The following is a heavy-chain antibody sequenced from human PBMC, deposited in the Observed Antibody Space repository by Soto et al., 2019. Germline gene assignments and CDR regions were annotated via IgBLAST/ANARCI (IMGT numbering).Heavy chain of an antibody. V-gene: IGHV3-7*01. Sequence: EVQLVESGGGLVQPGGSLRLSCAASGFTFSSSWMNWVRQAPGKGLEWVAGIKEDGSEKYYVDIVKGRFTISRDNVENSLYLQMNSLRGEDSAFYFCARDRGYSSYDYWGLGTLVTVSS. J-gene: IGHJ4*02. CDR1: GFTFSSSW. D-gene: IGHD5-18*01. CDR2: IKEDGSEK. CDR3: ARDRGYSSYDY.